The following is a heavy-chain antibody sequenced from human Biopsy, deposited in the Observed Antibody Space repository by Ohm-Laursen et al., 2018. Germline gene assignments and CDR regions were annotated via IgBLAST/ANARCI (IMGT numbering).Heavy chain of an antibody. CDR1: GDAFLGYY. V-gene: IGHV1-2*02. CDR2: IYPNSGVT. Sequence: ASVKVSCKAFGDAFLGYYLHWVRQAPGQGLEWMGSIYPNSGVTDFAQKFKGRVSMTRDTSVSTAYLELSSLRSDDTAIYYCARDLLEWSLPSWGQGTLVTVSS. CDR3: ARDLLEWSLPS. J-gene: IGHJ4*02. D-gene: IGHD3-3*01.